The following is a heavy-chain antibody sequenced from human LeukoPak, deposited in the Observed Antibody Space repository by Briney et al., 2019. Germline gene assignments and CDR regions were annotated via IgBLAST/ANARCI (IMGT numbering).Heavy chain of an antibody. CDR2: VSYDGSNK. J-gene: IGHJ4*02. Sequence: GGSLRLSCAASGFTFSNYVMHWVRQAPGKGLEWVAVVSYDGSNKYYADSVKGRFTISRDNSKNTLYLQINSLRAEDTAVYYCARDPPGVVTAPGYYWGKGTLVTVPS. CDR3: ARDPPGVVTAPGYY. D-gene: IGHD4-23*01. CDR1: GFTFSNYV. V-gene: IGHV3-30-3*01.